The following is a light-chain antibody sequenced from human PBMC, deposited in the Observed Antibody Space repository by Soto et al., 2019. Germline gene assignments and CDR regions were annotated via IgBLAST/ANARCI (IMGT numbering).Light chain of an antibody. J-gene: IGKJ5*01. Sequence: EIVLTQSPGTLSLSPGERATLSCKTSQSRGSNFLAWYQHKPGQAPRLLIYASSNRATGIPDRFSGSASGTDYTLKISRVEAEDVGIYYCLQSTHLPPTFGQGTRLEI. CDR2: ASS. CDR3: LQSTHLPPT. V-gene: IGKV3-20*01. CDR1: QSRGSNF.